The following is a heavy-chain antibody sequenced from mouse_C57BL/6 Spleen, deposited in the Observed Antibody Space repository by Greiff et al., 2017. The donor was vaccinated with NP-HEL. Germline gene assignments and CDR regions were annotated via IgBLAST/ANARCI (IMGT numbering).Heavy chain of an antibody. CDR2: INPNNGGT. Sequence: EVQLQQSGPELVKPGASVKMSCKASGYTFTDYNMHWVKQSHGKSLEWIGYINPNNGGTSYNQKFKGKATLTVNKSSSTAYMELRSLTSEDSAVYYCAITTVVAKGAMDYWGQGTSVTVSS. CDR3: AITTVVAKGAMDY. J-gene: IGHJ4*01. D-gene: IGHD1-1*01. V-gene: IGHV1-22*01. CDR1: GYTFTDYN.